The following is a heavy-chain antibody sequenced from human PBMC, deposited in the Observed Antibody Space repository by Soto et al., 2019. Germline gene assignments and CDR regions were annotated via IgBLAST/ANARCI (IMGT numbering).Heavy chain of an antibody. CDR1: GGTFSNYV. Sequence: QVQLVQSGAEVKKPGSSVKVSCKASGGTFSNYVVNWVRQAPGQGLEWMGRIIPISGAANYAQKFQGSVTITADKSTSTSYMELSSLRSEDTAVYYCARDMTRTVDPYFDFWGQGTLVTVSS. V-gene: IGHV1-69*06. J-gene: IGHJ4*02. CDR3: ARDMTRTVDPYFDF. CDR2: IIPISGAA. D-gene: IGHD1-7*01.